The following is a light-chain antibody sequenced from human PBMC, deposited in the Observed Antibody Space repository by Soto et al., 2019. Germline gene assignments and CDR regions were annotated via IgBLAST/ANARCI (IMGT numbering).Light chain of an antibody. J-gene: IGKJ1*01. CDR2: GAS. V-gene: IGKV3-20*01. CDR3: QQYGSSPPT. CDR1: QSVSSTY. Sequence: FVLPQSPGTLSLSPGERATLSCTSSQSVSSTYVAWYQHIPGQTPRLLIYGASNRATGIPDRFSGSGSGTDFTLTINRLEPEDFALYYCQQYGSSPPTFGQGTKVDIK.